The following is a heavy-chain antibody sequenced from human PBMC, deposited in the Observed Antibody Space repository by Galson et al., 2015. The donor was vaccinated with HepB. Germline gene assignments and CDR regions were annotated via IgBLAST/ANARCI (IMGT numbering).Heavy chain of an antibody. CDR2: IDPSDSYT. J-gene: IGHJ4*02. CDR1: GYRFTSYW. D-gene: IGHD2-15*01. Sequence: QSGAEVKKPGESLRISCKGSGYRFTSYWISWVRQMPGKGLEWMGRIDPSDSYTNYSPSFQGHVTISADKSISTAYLQWISLKASDTAMYYCARHGVVVAASYNYDYFDYWGQGTLVTVSS. CDR3: ARHGVVVAASYNYDYFDY. V-gene: IGHV5-10-1*01.